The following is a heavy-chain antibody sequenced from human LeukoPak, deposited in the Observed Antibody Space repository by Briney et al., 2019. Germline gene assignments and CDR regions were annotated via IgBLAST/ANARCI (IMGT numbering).Heavy chain of an antibody. CDR1: GGSFSGYY. Sequence: PSETLSLTCAVYGGSFSGYYWSWIRQPPGKGLEWIGYIYYSGSTNYNPSLKSRVTISVDTSKNQFSLKLSSVTAADTAVYYCARETMVRGVIGQSYYYYGMDVWGQGTTVTVSS. J-gene: IGHJ6*02. V-gene: IGHV4-59*01. CDR2: IYYSGST. D-gene: IGHD3-10*01. CDR3: ARETMVRGVIGQSYYYYGMDV.